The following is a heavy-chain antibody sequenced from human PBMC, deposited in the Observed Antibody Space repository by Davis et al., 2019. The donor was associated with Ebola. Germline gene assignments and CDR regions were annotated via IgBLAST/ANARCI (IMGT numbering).Heavy chain of an antibody. CDR1: GFTFSSYA. V-gene: IGHV3-30*04. J-gene: IGHJ2*01. D-gene: IGHD5-18*01. CDR3: ARDCTACWYFDL. CDR2: ISYDGSNK. Sequence: PGGSLRLSCAASGFTFSSYAMHWVRQAPGKGLEWVAVISYDGSNKYYADSVKGRFTISRDNSKNTLYLQMNSLRAEDTAVYYCARDCTACWYFDLWGRGTLVTVSS.